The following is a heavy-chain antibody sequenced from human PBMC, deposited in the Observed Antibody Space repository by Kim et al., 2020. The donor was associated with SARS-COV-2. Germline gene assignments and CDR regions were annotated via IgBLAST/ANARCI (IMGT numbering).Heavy chain of an antibody. V-gene: IGHV3-23*01. D-gene: IGHD3-10*01. CDR2: GDT. Sequence: GDTYYADSVRGRFISSRDTTKSTLYLQMNSLGVEDAAVYYCVGAGSGSFWGQGTRVTVSS. J-gene: IGHJ4*02. CDR3: VGAGSGSF.